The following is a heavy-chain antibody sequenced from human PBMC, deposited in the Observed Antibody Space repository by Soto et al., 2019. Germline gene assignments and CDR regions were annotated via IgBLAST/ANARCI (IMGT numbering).Heavy chain of an antibody. CDR1: GGSISSSSYY. V-gene: IGHV4-39*01. D-gene: IGHD5-18*01. Sequence: PSETLSLTCTVSGGSISSSSYYWGWIRQPPGKGLEWIGSIYYSGGTYYNPSLKSRGTISVDTSKNQFSLKLSSVTAADTAVYYCARHHHDTAMAYYFDYWGQGTLVTVSS. CDR3: ARHHHDTAMAYYFDY. CDR2: IYYSGGT. J-gene: IGHJ4*02.